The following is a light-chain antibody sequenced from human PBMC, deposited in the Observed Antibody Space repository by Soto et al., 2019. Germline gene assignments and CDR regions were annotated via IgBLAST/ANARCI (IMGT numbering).Light chain of an antibody. J-gene: IGKJ1*01. Sequence: EIVMTQSPATLSVSPGERATLSCRARQSVSSNLAWYQQKPGQAPRLLIYGASTRATDIPARFSGSGSGTEFTLTISSLQSEDFAVYYCQQYNDWPGTFGQGTKV. CDR3: QQYNDWPGT. CDR1: QSVSSN. CDR2: GAS. V-gene: IGKV3-15*01.